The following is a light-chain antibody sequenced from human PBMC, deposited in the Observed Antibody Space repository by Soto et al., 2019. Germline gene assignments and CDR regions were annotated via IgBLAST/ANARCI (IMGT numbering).Light chain of an antibody. J-gene: IGLJ1*01. CDR2: EVS. Sequence: QSALTQPPSASGSPGQSVTISCTGTSSDVGGYSYVSWYQHHPGKAPKLMIYEVSKRPSRVSNRFSGSKSGNTASLTISGLQADDEADYYCTSYSSSDIFYVFGTGTKVTVL. CDR1: SSDVGGYSY. V-gene: IGLV2-8*01. CDR3: TSYSSSDIFYV.